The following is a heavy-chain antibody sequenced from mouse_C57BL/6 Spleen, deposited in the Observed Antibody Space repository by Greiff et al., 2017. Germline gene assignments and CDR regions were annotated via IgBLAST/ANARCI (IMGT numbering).Heavy chain of an antibody. V-gene: IGHV10-3*01. D-gene: IGHD2-4*01. CDR3: VRSYDYDSFYAMDY. Sequence: DVHLVESGGGLVQPKGSLKLSCAASGFTFNTYAMHWVRQAPGKGLEWVARIRSKSSNYATYYADSVKDRFTISRDDSQSMLYLQMNNLKTEDTAMYYCVRSYDYDSFYAMDYWGQGTSVTVSS. CDR2: IRSKSSNYAT. J-gene: IGHJ4*01. CDR1: GFTFNTYA.